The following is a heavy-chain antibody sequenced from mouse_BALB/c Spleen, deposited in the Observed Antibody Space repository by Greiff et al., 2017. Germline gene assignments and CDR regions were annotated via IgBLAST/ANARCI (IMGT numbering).Heavy chain of an antibody. V-gene: IGHV1-54*03. CDR2: INPGSGGT. CDR3: ARNCGCSYGY. D-gene: IGHD1-1*01. CDR1: GYAFTNYL. Sequence: VQLQQSGAELVRPGTSVKVSCKASGYAFTNYLIEWVKQRPGKGLEWIGVINPGSGGTNYNEKFKGKATLTADKSSSTAYMQLSSLTSDDSAVYFCARNCGCSYGYWGQGTTLTVSS. J-gene: IGHJ2*01.